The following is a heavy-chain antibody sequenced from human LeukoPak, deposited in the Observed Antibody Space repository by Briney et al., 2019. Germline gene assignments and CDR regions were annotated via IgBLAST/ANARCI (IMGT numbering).Heavy chain of an antibody. J-gene: IGHJ4*02. CDR1: GFTFSNAW. Sequence: PGGSLRLSCAASGFTFSNAWMSWVRQAPGKGLEWVGRIKSKTDGGTTDYAAPVKGRFTISRDNAKNSLYLQMNSLRAEDTALYYCAKDNGYSGSTSEEHALDYWGQGTLVTVSS. CDR2: IKSKTDGGTT. D-gene: IGHD5-12*01. V-gene: IGHV3-15*05. CDR3: AKDNGYSGSTSEEHALDY.